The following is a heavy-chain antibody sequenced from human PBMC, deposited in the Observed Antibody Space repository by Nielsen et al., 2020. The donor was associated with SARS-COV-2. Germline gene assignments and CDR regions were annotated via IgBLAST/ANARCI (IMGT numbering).Heavy chain of an antibody. Sequence: LRLSCTVSGGSISSYSWSWIRQPPGKGLEWIGYIYHSGSTYYNPSLKSRVTISVDRSKNQFSLKLSSVTAADTAVYYCAREDVLYYGSGSYYLWGQGTLVTVSS. CDR1: GGSISSYS. CDR3: AREDVLYYGSGSYYL. V-gene: IGHV4-30-2*01. J-gene: IGHJ4*02. CDR2: IYHSGST. D-gene: IGHD3-10*01.